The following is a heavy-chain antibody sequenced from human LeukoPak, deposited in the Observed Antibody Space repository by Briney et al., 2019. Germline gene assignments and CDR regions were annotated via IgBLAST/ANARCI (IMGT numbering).Heavy chain of an antibody. CDR1: GFTFSSYE. J-gene: IGHJ4*02. CDR2: IYSDGTNK. D-gene: IGHD3-3*01. CDR3: ARDLKSGYMDS. Sequence: GGSLRLSCAASGFTFSSYEMNWVRQAPGKGLEWVAVIYSDGTNKYFVDSVKGRFAISRDNSKTTVFLQMNGLRAEDTAVFYCARDLKSGYMDSWGQGTLVTVSS. V-gene: IGHV3-33*08.